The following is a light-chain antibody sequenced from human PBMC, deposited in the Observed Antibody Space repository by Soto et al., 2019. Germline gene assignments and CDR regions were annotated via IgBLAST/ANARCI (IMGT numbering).Light chain of an antibody. CDR3: NSYTNSDTVV. V-gene: IGLV2-14*01. CDR2: AVS. CDR1: SSDIGGYNY. Sequence: QSVLTQAASVSGSPGQSITISCTGTSSDIGGYNYVSWYQQRPGKAPKLMIYAVSYRPSGISNSFSGSKSGNTASLTISGXXXXXXXXYYCNSYTNSDTVVFGGGTKLTV. J-gene: IGLJ2*01.